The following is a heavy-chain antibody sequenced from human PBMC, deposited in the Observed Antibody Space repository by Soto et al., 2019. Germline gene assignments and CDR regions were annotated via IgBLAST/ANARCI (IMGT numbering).Heavy chain of an antibody. CDR2: TNTGGTT. CDR3: AKGDGFILAV. V-gene: IGHV3-53*02. Sequence: EVQVLATGGGLIQPGGSLRLSCAASGITVNSNYMSWVRQAPGEGLQWVSITNTGGTTYYADSVKGRVTVSRDNSKNTLYLQMNSLRAEDTAVYYCAKGDGFILAVWGQGTTVSVSS. D-gene: IGHD1-26*01. CDR1: GITVNSNY. J-gene: IGHJ6*02.